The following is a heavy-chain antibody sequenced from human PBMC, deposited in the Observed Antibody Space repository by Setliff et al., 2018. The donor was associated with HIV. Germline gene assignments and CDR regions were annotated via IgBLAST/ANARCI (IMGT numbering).Heavy chain of an antibody. D-gene: IGHD3-3*02. CDR1: GYSISSGYY. CDR2: IYTSGST. J-gene: IGHJ5*02. CDR3: ARTIKEHLAVLWFDP. Sequence: SETLSLTCAVSGYSISSGYYWSWIRQPAGKGLEWIGRIYTSGSTKYNPSLESRVTISVDTSKNQFSLRLSSVTAADTAVYYCARTIKEHLAVLWFDPWGQGTLVTVSS. V-gene: IGHV4-61*02.